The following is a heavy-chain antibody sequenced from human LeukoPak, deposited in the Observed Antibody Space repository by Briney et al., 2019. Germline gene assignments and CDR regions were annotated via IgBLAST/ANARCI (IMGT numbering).Heavy chain of an antibody. J-gene: IGHJ6*02. CDR2: IIPIFGTA. CDR1: GGTFSSYA. CDR3: ARDSATGPRILYPTGLLDV. V-gene: IGHV1-69*13. Sequence: SVKVSCKASGGTFSSYAISWVRQAPGQGLEWMGGIIPIFGTANYAQKFQGRVTITADESTSTAYMELSSLRSEDTAVYYCARDSATGPRILYPTGLLDVWGQGTTVTVSS. D-gene: IGHD2-8*01.